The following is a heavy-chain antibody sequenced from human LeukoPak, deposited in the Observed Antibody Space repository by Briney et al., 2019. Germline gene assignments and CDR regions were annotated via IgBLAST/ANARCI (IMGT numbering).Heavy chain of an antibody. J-gene: IGHJ4*02. CDR2: XSXDGRXE. D-gene: IGHD3-9*01. CDR1: XXTFXXXX. V-gene: IGHV3-30*03. Sequence: GGSLRLSCAXSXXTFXXXXXXXXXXXXXXXXXWXAVXSXDGRXEQXADSXRXQFTISRDYSKNTVYLQMNSLRPEDTAVYYCAADVETIPYWGQGTLVTVSS. CDR3: AADVETIPY.